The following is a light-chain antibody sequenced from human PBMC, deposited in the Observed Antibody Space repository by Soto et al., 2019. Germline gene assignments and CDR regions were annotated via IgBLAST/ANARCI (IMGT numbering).Light chain of an antibody. CDR3: QQYNNWPPIT. CDR2: GAS. Sequence: EIFMTQSPSTLWVSPSEIATLSCRASQSVSSNLAWYQQKPGQAPRLLIYGASTRATGIPARFSGSGSGTEFTLTISSLQSEDFAVYYCQQYNNWPPITFGQGTRLEIK. V-gene: IGKV3-15*01. J-gene: IGKJ5*01. CDR1: QSVSSN.